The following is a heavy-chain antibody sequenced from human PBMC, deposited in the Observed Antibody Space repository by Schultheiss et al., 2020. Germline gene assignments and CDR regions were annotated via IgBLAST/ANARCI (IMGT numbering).Heavy chain of an antibody. D-gene: IGHD6-6*01. Sequence: SETLSLTCTVSGGSISSGDYYWSWIRQPPGKGLEWIGYIYYSGSTYYNPSLKSRVTISVDTSKNQFSLKLSSVTAADTAVYYCARDSQPAARAHYFDYWGQGTLVTGYS. V-gene: IGHV4-30-4*01. J-gene: IGHJ4*02. CDR2: IYYSGST. CDR3: ARDSQPAARAHYFDY. CDR1: GGSISSGDYY.